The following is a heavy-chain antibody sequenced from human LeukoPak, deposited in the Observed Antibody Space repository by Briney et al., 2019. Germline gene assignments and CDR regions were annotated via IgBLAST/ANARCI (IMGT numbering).Heavy chain of an antibody. CDR3: AKDYYGSLDY. D-gene: IGHD3-10*01. J-gene: IGHJ4*02. V-gene: IGHV3-74*01. CDR1: GFPFSVSW. CDR2: VKSDGGDT. Sequence: GGSLRLSCVTSGFPFSVSWMHWVRQAPGKGLVWVSLVKSDGGDTAYADSVKGRFTISRDNAKNTVYLQMNSLRDEDTAVYYCAKDYYGSLDYWGQGTLVTVSS.